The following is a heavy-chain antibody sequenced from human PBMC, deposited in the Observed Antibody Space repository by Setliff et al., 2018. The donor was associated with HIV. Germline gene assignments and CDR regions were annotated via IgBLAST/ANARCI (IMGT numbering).Heavy chain of an antibody. V-gene: IGHV1-69*05. CDR2: IIPISGTV. J-gene: IGHJ4*02. D-gene: IGHD3-22*01. CDR3: ARDYYDSSGYIFFPGLPDY. CDR1: GGTFSSYA. Sequence: SVKVSCKASGGTFSSYAISWVRQAPGQGLEWMGGIIPISGTVNYAQKFWGRVTITTHESTITAYMELSSLRSEDTAVYYCARDYYDSSGYIFFPGLPDYWGQGTLVTVSS.